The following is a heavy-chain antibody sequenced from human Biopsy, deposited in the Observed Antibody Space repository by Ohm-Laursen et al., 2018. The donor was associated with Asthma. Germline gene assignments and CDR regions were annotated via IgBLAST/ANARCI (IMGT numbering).Heavy chain of an antibody. V-gene: IGHV2-70*01. CDR1: GFSLSSTGMC. J-gene: IGHJ6*02. D-gene: IGHD3-16*01. Sequence: TQTLTLTCTFSGFSLSSTGMCVSWIRQPPGKALEWLALIDWDDDKYYSTSLKTRITISRDTSKNQVVLTMTNMDPVDTATYYCAQMSLMICRWVDVWGQGTTVTVSS. CDR3: AQMSLMICRWVDV. CDR2: IDWDDDK.